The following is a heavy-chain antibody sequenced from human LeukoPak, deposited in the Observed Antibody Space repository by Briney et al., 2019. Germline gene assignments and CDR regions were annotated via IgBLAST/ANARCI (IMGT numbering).Heavy chain of an antibody. CDR1: GFTFSSYS. V-gene: IGHV3-21*01. CDR2: ISSSSSYI. CDR3: AREGGAVAGLDY. J-gene: IGHJ4*02. Sequence: PGGSLRLSCAASGFTFSSYSMNWVRQAPGKGLEWVSSISSSSSYIYYADSVKGRFTISRDNAKNSLYLQMNSLRAEDTAVYYCAREGGAVAGLDYWGQGTLVTVSS. D-gene: IGHD6-19*01.